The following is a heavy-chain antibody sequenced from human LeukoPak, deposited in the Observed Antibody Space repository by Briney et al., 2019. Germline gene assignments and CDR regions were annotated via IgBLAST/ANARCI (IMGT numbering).Heavy chain of an antibody. CDR1: GDSVSSNSAA. Sequence: SQTLSLTCAISGDSVSSNSAAWNWIRQSPSSGLEWLGRTYYRSKWYKEYALSVKSRITINPDASKNQFSLRLNSVTPEDTAVYYCTSLTGDTDYWGQGTLVTVSS. D-gene: IGHD7-27*01. CDR3: TSLTGDTDY. V-gene: IGHV6-1*01. CDR2: TYYRSKWYK. J-gene: IGHJ4*02.